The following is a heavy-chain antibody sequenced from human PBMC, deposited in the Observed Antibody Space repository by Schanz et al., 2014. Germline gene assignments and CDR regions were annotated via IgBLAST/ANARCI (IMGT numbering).Heavy chain of an antibody. CDR3: ARDRVYRFLKGENRFYFDY. J-gene: IGHJ4*02. CDR2: ISPYNGNT. D-gene: IGHD3-3*01. V-gene: IGHV1-18*01. CDR1: GYTFTYYG. Sequence: QVRLVQSGAELKMPGATVKVSCETSGYTFTYYGVSWVRQAPGQGLEWVAWISPYNGNTAYAQNLKGRVRMTTDTSTATAYMELRSLTSDDTAVYYCARDRVYRFLKGENRFYFDYWGQGTLVIVSS.